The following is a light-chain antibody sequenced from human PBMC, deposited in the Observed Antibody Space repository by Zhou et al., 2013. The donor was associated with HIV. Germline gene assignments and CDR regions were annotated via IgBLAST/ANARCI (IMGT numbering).Light chain of an antibody. CDR3: QQYNSLVT. J-gene: IGKJ1*01. CDR2: KAS. V-gene: IGKV1-5*03. Sequence: DIQMTQSPSTLSASVGDRVTITCRASQSISSWLAWYQQKPGKAPKLLIYKASSLESGVPSRFSGSGSGTGFTLTISSLQPDDFATYYCQQYNSLVTFGQGTKVEIK. CDR1: QSISSW.